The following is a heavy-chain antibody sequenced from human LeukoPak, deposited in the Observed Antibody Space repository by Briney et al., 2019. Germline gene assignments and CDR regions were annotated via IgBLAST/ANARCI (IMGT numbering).Heavy chain of an antibody. CDR3: ARGYCSSTSCYRYAFDI. CDR2: IFHSGST. D-gene: IGHD2-2*01. Sequence: SETLSLTCTVSGYSISSGYYWGWIRQPPGKGLEWIGNIFHSGSTYYNPSLKSRVTMSVDTSKNQFSLKLSSVTAADTAVYYCARGYCSSTSCYRYAFDIWGQGTMVTVSS. V-gene: IGHV4-38-2*02. CDR1: GYSISSGYY. J-gene: IGHJ3*02.